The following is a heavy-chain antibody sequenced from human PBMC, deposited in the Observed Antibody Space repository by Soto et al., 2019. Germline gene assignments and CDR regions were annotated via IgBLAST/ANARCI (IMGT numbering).Heavy chain of an antibody. V-gene: IGHV4-39*01. CDR2: VYYTGTT. CDR3: ATHTSGSRNGPHT. Sequence: QLQLQESGPGLVKPSETLSLTCTVSGGSIKNTGANWGWVRQPPGKGLEWIGSVYYTGTTYYNPSLQSRVTISIDTSKNQDSLSVNSVAAADTAVYYCATHTSGSRNGPHTWGQGTLVTVSS. D-gene: IGHD1-26*01. CDR1: GGSIKNTGAN. J-gene: IGHJ5*02.